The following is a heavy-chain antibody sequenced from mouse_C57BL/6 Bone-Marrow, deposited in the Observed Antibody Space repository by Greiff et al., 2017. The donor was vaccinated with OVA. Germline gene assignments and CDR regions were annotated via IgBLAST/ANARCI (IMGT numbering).Heavy chain of an antibody. CDR3: ARASYYGVDD. CDR2: ISDGGSYT. V-gene: IGHV5-4*03. D-gene: IGHD1-1*01. Sequence: EVKLVESGGGLVKPGGSLKLSCAASGFTFSSYAMSWVRQTPEKRLEWVATISDGGSYTYSPDNVKGRFTISRDNAKNNLYLQMSHLKSEDTAMYYCARASYYGVDDWGQGTTLTVSS. J-gene: IGHJ2*01. CDR1: GFTFSSYA.